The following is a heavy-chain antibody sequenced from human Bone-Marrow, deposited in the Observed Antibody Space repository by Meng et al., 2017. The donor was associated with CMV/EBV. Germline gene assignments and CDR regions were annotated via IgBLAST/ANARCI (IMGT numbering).Heavy chain of an antibody. CDR3: ARDVVVIPAAIYYGMDV. Sequence: GESLKISCAASGFTFSSYWMSWVRQAPGKGLEWVANIKQDGSEKYYVDSVKGRFTISRDNAKNSLYLQMNSLRAEDTAVYYCARDVVVIPAAIYYGMDVWGQGPTVTVSS. V-gene: IGHV3-7*01. CDR1: GFTFSSYW. D-gene: IGHD2-2*01. J-gene: IGHJ6*02. CDR2: IKQDGSEK.